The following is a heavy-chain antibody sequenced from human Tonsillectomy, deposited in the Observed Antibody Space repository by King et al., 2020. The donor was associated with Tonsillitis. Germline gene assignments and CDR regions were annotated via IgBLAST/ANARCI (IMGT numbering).Heavy chain of an antibody. CDR1: GLTFSNYW. D-gene: IGHD2-21*01. CDR2: RNRDGSAK. CDR3: TKNGGE. V-gene: IGHV3-7*02. Sequence: VQLVESGGGLVQPGGSLGLTCAGSGLTFSNYWMRWVRQAPGKGLEWVANRNRDGSAKYYVDSVKGRFTISRDNAKNSLYLRMNSLRGEDTAVYYCTKNGGEWGQGTLVTVSS. J-gene: IGHJ4*02.